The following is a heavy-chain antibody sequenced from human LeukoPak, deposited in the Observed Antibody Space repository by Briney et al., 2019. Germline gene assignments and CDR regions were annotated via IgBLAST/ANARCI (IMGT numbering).Heavy chain of an antibody. D-gene: IGHD2-21*01. V-gene: IGHV4-34*01. CDR2: INHSGST. CDR3: AREALAYFNHAFDI. Sequence: SETLSLTCAVYGGSFSGYYWSWIRQPPGKGLEWIGEINHSGSTNYNPSLRSRVTISVDTSKNQFSLKLSSVTAADTAVYYCAREALAYFNHAFDIWGQGTMVTVSS. CDR1: GGSFSGYY. J-gene: IGHJ3*02.